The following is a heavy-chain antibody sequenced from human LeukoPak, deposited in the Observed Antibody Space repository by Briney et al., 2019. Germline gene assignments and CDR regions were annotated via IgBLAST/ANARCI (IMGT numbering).Heavy chain of an antibody. V-gene: IGHV4-39*01. CDR2: IYYSGST. D-gene: IGHD2-15*01. Sequence: SETLSLTCTVSGGSISSSSYYWGWICQPPGKGLEWIGSIYYSGSTYYNPSLKSRVTISVDTSKNRFSLKLSSVTAADTAVYYCASQISRASSYMDVWGQGTTVTVSS. J-gene: IGHJ6*02. CDR3: ASQISRASSYMDV. CDR1: GGSISSSSYY.